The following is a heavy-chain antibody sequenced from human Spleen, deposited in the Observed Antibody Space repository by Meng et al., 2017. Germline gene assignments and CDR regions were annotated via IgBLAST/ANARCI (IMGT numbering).Heavy chain of an antibody. CDR3: ARRDKYYDRKFDP. CDR1: GYSFTNYW. CDR2: IYPHDSNT. J-gene: IGHJ5*02. V-gene: IGHV5-51*01. Sequence: GESLNISFQASGYSFTNYWIGWVRQMPGTGLEWMGFIYPHDSNTKYSPSFQSQVTIPADKSISTAYLQWSSLKASDTPMYYCARRDKYYDRKFDPWGQGTLVTVSS. D-gene: IGHD3-22*01.